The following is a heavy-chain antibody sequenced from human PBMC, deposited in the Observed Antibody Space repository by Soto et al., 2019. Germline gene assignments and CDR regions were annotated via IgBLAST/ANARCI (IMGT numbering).Heavy chain of an antibody. D-gene: IGHD2-15*01. CDR3: ARGLAIHIVVVVAATPYFDY. Sequence: SETLSLTCAVYGGSFSGYYWSWIRQPPGKGLEWIGEINHSGSTNYNPSLKSRVTISVDTPKNQFSLKLSSVTAADTAVYYCARGLAIHIVVVVAATPYFDYWGQGTLVTVSS. J-gene: IGHJ4*02. V-gene: IGHV4-34*01. CDR2: INHSGST. CDR1: GGSFSGYY.